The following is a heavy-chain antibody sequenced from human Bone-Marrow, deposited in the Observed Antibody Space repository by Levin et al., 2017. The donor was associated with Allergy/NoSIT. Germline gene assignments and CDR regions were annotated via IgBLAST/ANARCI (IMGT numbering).Heavy chain of an antibody. Sequence: ETLSLTCAASGFTFSSYAMHWVRQAPGKGLEYVSAISSNGGSTYYANSVKGRFTISRDNSKNTLYLQMGSLRAEDMAVYYCARGHYYDSSGLTPDAFDIWGQGTMVTVSS. CDR3: ARGHYYDSSGLTPDAFDI. CDR2: ISSNGGST. V-gene: IGHV3-64*01. CDR1: GFTFSSYA. J-gene: IGHJ3*02. D-gene: IGHD3-22*01.